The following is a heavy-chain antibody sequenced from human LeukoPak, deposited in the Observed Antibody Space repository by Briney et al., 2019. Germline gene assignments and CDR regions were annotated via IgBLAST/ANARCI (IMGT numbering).Heavy chain of an antibody. CDR1: GFIFNNYA. J-gene: IGHJ4*02. D-gene: IGHD2-2*01. CDR3: AKDNRRHYASGPNPDSLH. CDR2: ISWNSGSI. V-gene: IGHV3-9*01. Sequence: GGSLRLSCAGSGFIFNNYAMHWVRQPPGKGLEWVSGISWNSGSIDYADSVKGRFTISRDNAKNSLYLQMNSLRVEDTAFYYCAKDNRRHYASGPNPDSLHWGQGALVTVSS.